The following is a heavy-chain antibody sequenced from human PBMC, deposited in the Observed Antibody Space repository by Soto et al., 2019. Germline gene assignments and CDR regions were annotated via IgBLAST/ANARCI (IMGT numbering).Heavy chain of an antibody. Sequence: GGSLRLSCAASGFTFRSYGMHWVRQAPGKGLEWVAVRSYDGNNKYSADSVKGRFTISRDNSKNTLYLQMNSLRTEDTAVYYCAKGAVIPADMTGIFDYWGQGTLVTVSS. J-gene: IGHJ4*02. CDR3: AKGAVIPADMTGIFDY. CDR1: GFTFRSYG. V-gene: IGHV3-30*18. D-gene: IGHD2-2*01. CDR2: RSYDGNNK.